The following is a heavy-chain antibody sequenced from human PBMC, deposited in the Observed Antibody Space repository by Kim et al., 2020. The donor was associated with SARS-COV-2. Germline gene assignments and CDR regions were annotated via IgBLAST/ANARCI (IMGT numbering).Heavy chain of an antibody. CDR1: GGTFSSYA. CDR2: IIPILGIE. CDR3: ARVVVVVAATPVYYGMDV. V-gene: IGHV1-69*04. D-gene: IGHD2-15*01. J-gene: IGHJ6*02. Sequence: SVKVSCKASGGTFSSYAISWVRQAPGQGLEWMGRIIPILGIENYAQKFQGRVTITADKSTSTAYMELSSLRSEDTAVYYCARVVVVVAATPVYYGMDVWGQGTTVTVSS.